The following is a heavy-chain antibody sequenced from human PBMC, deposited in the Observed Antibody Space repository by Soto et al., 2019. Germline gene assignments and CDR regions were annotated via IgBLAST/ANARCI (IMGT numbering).Heavy chain of an antibody. D-gene: IGHD3-10*01. J-gene: IGHJ4*02. CDR1: GFTFNNYA. CDR2: ISGGGDTT. V-gene: IGHV3-23*01. CDR3: AKGRGGSGSLTPRVDF. Sequence: EVQLLESGGGLVQPGGPLRLSCAASGFTFNNYAMTWVRQAPGKGLEWFSAISGGGDTTSYADSVKGRFTVSRDGSKNTLYLQMSSLRAEDTALYYCAKGRGGSGSLTPRVDFWGQGTLVTVSS.